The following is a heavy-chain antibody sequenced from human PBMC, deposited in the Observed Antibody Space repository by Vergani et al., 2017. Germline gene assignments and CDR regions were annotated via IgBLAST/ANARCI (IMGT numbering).Heavy chain of an antibody. CDR2: INHSGST. CDR3: ARGPCSGSYFSWFDP. V-gene: IGHV4-34*01. Sequence: QVQLQQWGAGLLKPSETLSLTCAVYGGSFSGYYWSWIRQPPGKGLEWIGEINHSGSTNYNPSLKSRVTISVDTSKNQFSLKLSSVTAADTAVYYCARGPCSGSYFSWFDPWGQGTLVTVSS. D-gene: IGHD1-26*01. J-gene: IGHJ5*02. CDR1: GGSFSGYY.